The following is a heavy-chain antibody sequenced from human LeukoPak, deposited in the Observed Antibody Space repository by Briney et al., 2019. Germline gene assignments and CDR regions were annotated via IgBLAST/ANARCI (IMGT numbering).Heavy chain of an antibody. J-gene: IGHJ6*02. Sequence: GESLKISCKVSGYSFTSYWIGWVRQMPGKGLEWMGIIYPGDSDTRYSPSLQGQVTMSADKSISTAYLQWSSVKASDTAIYYCARLGYCSGGTCSFGMDVWGQGTTVTVSS. V-gene: IGHV5-51*01. CDR2: IYPGDSDT. CDR1: GYSFTSYW. D-gene: IGHD2-15*01. CDR3: ARLGYCSGGTCSFGMDV.